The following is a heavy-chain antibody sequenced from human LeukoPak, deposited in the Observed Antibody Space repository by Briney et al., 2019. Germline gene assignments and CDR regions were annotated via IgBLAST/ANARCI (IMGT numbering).Heavy chain of an antibody. V-gene: IGHV3-11*04. CDR1: GFTFSDYY. Sequence: GGSLRLSCAASGFTFSDYYMSWVRQAPGKGLEWVSYISSSGSSIYYAESVEGRFTISRDIAKNSLYLQMNSLRAEDTAVYYCASCASVSCYPVYYYYGMDVWGQGTTVTVSS. CDR2: ISSSGSSI. J-gene: IGHJ6*02. CDR3: ASCASVSCYPVYYYYGMDV. D-gene: IGHD2-2*01.